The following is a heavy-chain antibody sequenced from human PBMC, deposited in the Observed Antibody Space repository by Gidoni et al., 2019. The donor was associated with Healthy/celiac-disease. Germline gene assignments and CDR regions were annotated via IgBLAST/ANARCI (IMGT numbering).Heavy chain of an antibody. V-gene: IGHV3-30*18. CDR1: GFTFSSYG. D-gene: IGHD6-13*01. J-gene: IGHJ4*02. Sequence: QVQLVESAGGVVQPGRSLRLSCAASGFTFSSYGMHWVRQAPGKGLEWVAVISYDGSNKYYADSVKGRFTISRDNSKNTLYLQMNSLRAEDTAVYYCAKDLVYSSSWRGYFDYWGQGTLVTVSS. CDR2: ISYDGSNK. CDR3: AKDLVYSSSWRGYFDY.